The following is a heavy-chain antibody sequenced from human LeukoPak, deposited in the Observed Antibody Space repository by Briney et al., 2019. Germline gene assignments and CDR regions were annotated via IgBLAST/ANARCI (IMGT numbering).Heavy chain of an antibody. Sequence: GESLQISCKGSGYSFTSYWIGWVRQMPGKGLEWMGIIYPGDSDTRYSPSFQGQVTISADKSISTAYLQWSSLKASDTAMYYCARQTCSSTSCGYFDYWGQGTLVTVSS. D-gene: IGHD2-2*01. J-gene: IGHJ4*02. CDR1: GYSFTSYW. CDR3: ARQTCSSTSCGYFDY. CDR2: IYPGDSDT. V-gene: IGHV5-51*01.